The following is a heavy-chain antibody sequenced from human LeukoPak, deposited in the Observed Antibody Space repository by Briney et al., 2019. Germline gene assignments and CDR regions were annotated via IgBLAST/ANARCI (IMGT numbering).Heavy chain of an antibody. J-gene: IGHJ4*02. CDR3: AKLNLGEMAYFDS. CDR2: ISVGGGDT. D-gene: IGHD3-16*01. Sequence: GGSLRLSCAASGFIFSSYVMGWVRQAPGKGLEWVSSISVGGGDTFASDSVKGRFTITRENSKNTLYLQLTGLRVEDTAVYFCAKLNLGEMAYFDSWGQGTLVTVSS. V-gene: IGHV3-23*01. CDR1: GFIFSSYV.